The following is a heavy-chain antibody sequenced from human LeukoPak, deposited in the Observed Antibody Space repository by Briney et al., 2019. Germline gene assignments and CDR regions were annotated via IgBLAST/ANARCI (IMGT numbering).Heavy chain of an antibody. V-gene: IGHV1-2*02. CDR2: ISLNSGAT. D-gene: IGHD6-13*01. J-gene: IGHJ3*02. Sequence: ASVKVSCKASGYMFTAYYMHWVRQAPGQGLEWMAWISLNSGATNYAQRFQGRVTMTRDTSISTAYMEVTWLTSDDTAVYYCVTSSGYSSSWGVFDIWGQGTMVTVSS. CDR1: GYMFTAYY. CDR3: VTSSGYSSSWGVFDI.